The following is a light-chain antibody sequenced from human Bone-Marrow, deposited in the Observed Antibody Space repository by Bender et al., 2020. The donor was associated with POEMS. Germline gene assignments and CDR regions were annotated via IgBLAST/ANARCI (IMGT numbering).Light chain of an antibody. J-gene: IGLJ1*01. CDR1: NNDVGTYNL. CDR3: QSYDNSVSGSDV. CDR2: EGF. Sequence: QSALTQPASVSESPGQSISISCTGTNNDVGTYNLVSWYQQHPGEAPQLIIYEGFKRPSGISNRFSGSKSGNTASLTISGRQAEDEADYYCQSYDNSVSGSDVFGSGTKVTVL. V-gene: IGLV2-23*01.